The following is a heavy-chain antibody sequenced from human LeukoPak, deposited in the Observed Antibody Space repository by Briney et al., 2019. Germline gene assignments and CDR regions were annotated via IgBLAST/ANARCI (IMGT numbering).Heavy chain of an antibody. Sequence: HPGGSLRLSCAASGFTFSTYWMSWVRQAPGKGLEWVANIKQDGSDKFYVDSVKGRFTISRDDDKNSMYLQMNSLRAEDMAVYYCARVLPVASRDYWGQGTLVTVSS. D-gene: IGHD2-2*01. V-gene: IGHV3-7*01. CDR1: GFTFSTYW. CDR2: IKQDGSDK. CDR3: ARVLPVASRDY. J-gene: IGHJ4*02.